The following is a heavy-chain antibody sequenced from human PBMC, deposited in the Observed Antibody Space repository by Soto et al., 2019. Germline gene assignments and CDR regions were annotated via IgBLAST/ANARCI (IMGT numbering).Heavy chain of an antibody. Sequence: XASLGLSCAASGFTFSSYSMNGVRQAAGKGLEWVSYISSSSSTIYYADSVKGRFTISRDNAKNSLYLQMNSLRDEDTAVYYCARDLELAVADYYFDYWGQGTLVTVSS. J-gene: IGHJ4*02. D-gene: IGHD6-19*01. CDR2: ISSSSSTI. V-gene: IGHV3-48*02. CDR3: ARDLELAVADYYFDY. CDR1: GFTFSSYS.